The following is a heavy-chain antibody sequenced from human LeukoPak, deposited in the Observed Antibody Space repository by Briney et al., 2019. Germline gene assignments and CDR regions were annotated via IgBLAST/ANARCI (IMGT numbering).Heavy chain of an antibody. CDR3: ARARDYGNWFDP. J-gene: IGHJ5*02. V-gene: IGHV4-34*01. CDR1: GGSFSGYY. CDR2: INHSGST. D-gene: IGHD4-17*01. Sequence: SETLSPTCAVYGGSFSGYYWSWIRQPPGKGLEWIGEINHSGSTNYNPSLKSRVTISVDTSKNQFSLKLSSVTAADTAVYYCARARDYGNWFDPWGQGTLVTVSS.